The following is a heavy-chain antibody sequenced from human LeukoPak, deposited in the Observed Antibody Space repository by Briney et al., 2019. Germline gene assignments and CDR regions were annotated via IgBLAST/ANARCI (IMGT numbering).Heavy chain of an antibody. CDR1: GFTFSSYSM. CDR3: ARELATINGPYFES. Sequence: GSLRLSCAASGFTFSSYSMNWVRQSPGKGLEWVGQIYHNGITNYNPSLKSRLTISVDKSRNLFSLNLTSVTAADTAVYFCARELATINGPYFESWGQGTLVTVSS. CDR2: IYHNGIT. J-gene: IGHJ4*02. V-gene: IGHV4-4*01. D-gene: IGHD5-24*01.